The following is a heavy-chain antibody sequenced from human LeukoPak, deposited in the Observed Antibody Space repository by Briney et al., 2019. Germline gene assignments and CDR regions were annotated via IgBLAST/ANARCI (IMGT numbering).Heavy chain of an antibody. D-gene: IGHD6-13*01. CDR3: ARASNDSSSRGYYFDY. V-gene: IGHV4-59*12. Sequence: KPSETLSLTCTVSGASISTYYWSWIRQSPGKGLEWIAYINNSGRTNYNPSLKSRVTISVDTSKNQFSLKLSSVTAADTAVYYCARASNDSSSRGYYFDYWGQGTLVTVSS. CDR1: GASISTYY. CDR2: INNSGRT. J-gene: IGHJ4*02.